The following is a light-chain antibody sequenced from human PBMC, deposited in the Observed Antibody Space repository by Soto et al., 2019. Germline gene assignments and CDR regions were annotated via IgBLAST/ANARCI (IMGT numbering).Light chain of an antibody. CDR2: AAS. CDR3: QQFDSFPLT. Sequence: DIQMTQPPSTLSASVRDRVTITCRASQSINTWLAWYQQKPGKAPNLLIYAASSLQTGVPSRFSGSGSGTEFTLTISSLQPDDFATYFCQQFDSFPLTFGQGTRLDIK. CDR1: QSINTW. J-gene: IGKJ5*01. V-gene: IGKV1-5*01.